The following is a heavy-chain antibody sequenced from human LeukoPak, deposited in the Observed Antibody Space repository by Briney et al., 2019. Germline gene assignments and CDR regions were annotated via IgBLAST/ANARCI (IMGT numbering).Heavy chain of an antibody. D-gene: IGHD3-3*01. J-gene: IGHJ4*02. CDR3: ARGTIFGVVIT. V-gene: IGHV3-30-3*01. CDR2: ISYDGSNK. Sequence: GGSLRLSCAASGFTFSSYAMHWVRQAPGKGLEWVAVISYDGSNKYYADSVKGRFTISRDNSKNTLYLQMNSLRAEDTAVYYCARGTIFGVVITWGQGTLVTVSS. CDR1: GFTFSSYA.